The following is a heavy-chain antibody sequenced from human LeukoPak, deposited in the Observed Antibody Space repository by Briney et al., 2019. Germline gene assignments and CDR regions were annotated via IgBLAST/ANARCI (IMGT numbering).Heavy chain of an antibody. J-gene: IGHJ3*02. CDR3: ARKNYGSGSYYVDGAFDI. D-gene: IGHD3-10*01. CDR1: GGSISSGGYY. V-gene: IGHV4-31*03. CDR2: IYYSGST. Sequence: SETLSLTCTVSGGSISSGGYYWSWIRQHPGKGLEWIGYIYYSGSTYYNPSLKSRVTISVDTSKNQFSLKLSSVTAADTAVYYCARKNYGSGSYYVDGAFDIWGRGTMVTVSS.